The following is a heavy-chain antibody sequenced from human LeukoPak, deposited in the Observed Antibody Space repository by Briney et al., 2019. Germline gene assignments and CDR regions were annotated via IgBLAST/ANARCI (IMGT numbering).Heavy chain of an antibody. J-gene: IGHJ4*02. Sequence: GGSLRLSCAASAFTFSNYWMSWVRQAPGKGLEWVANIKQDGCERYYVDSVKGRFTISIDNTENSLYPHMDSLRAEDTAVYYCARDFGSRGSGTLYYFDYWGQGTLVTVSS. CDR1: AFTFSNYW. CDR2: IKQDGCER. CDR3: ARDFGSRGSGTLYYFDY. V-gene: IGHV3-7*01. D-gene: IGHD3-10*01.